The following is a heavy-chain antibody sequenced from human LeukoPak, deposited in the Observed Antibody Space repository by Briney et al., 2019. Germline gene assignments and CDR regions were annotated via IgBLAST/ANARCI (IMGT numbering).Heavy chain of an antibody. CDR3: ARGYSKDY. J-gene: IGHJ4*02. CDR1: GFSFSDYY. V-gene: IGHV3-11*01. CDR2: ISSSDSTI. Sequence: GGSLRLSCAASGFSFSDYYMNWIRQAPGKGLEWVSYISSSDSTIYYAESVKGRLTISRENANNSLYLQMNSLRVEDTAVYYCARGYSKDYWGQGALVTVSS. D-gene: IGHD4-4*01.